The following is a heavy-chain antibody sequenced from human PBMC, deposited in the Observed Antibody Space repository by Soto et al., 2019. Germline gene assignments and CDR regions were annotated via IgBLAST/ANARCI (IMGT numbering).Heavy chain of an antibody. J-gene: IGHJ4*02. D-gene: IGHD5-18*01. V-gene: IGHV4-34*01. Sequence: QVQLQQWGAGLLKPSETLSLTCAVYGGSFSGYYWSWIRQPPGKGLEWIGEINHSGSTNYNPSLKSRVTISVDTSKNQFSLKLSSVTAADTAVYYCASGRDVDTATLNYWGQGTLVTVSS. CDR3: ASGRDVDTATLNY. CDR1: GGSFSGYY. CDR2: INHSGST.